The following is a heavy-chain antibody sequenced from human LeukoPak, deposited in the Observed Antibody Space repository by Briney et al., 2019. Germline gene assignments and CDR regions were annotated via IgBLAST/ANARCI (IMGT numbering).Heavy chain of an antibody. CDR3: ARDPLSTAARYRVFDY. Sequence: GGSLRLSCAASGFTFDDYAMNWVRQAPGKGLEWVSSISSSSSYIYYADSVKGRFTISRDNAKNSLYLQMNSLRAEDTAVYYCARDPLSTAARYRVFDYWGQGTLVTVSS. D-gene: IGHD6-6*01. V-gene: IGHV3-21*01. CDR2: ISSSSSYI. J-gene: IGHJ4*02. CDR1: GFTFDDYA.